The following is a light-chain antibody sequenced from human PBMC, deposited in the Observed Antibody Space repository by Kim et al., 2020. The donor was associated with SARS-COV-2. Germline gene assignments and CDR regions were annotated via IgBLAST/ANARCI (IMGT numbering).Light chain of an antibody. Sequence: QSALTQPASVSGSPGQSISISCTGTSSDVGGYNYVSWYQQYPGKAPKLMIYDVSNRPSGVSNRFSGSKSGNTASLTISGLQAEDEADYYCSSYTDSTPYVFGTGTKGTVL. CDR1: SSDVGGYNY. CDR2: DVS. CDR3: SSYTDSTPYV. V-gene: IGLV2-14*03. J-gene: IGLJ1*01.